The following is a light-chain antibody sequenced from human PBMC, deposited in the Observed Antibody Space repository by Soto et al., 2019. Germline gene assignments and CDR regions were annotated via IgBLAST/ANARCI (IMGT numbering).Light chain of an antibody. J-gene: IGKJ5*01. Sequence: ETMMTQSPDTLSVSLGERATLSCRASQSLRSSLAWYQQKPGQAPRLLIYDASGRATGIPDRFSGSESGTDFSLTISRLEPEDFAVYYCQLYRDSLSITFGQGTRLEIK. CDR1: QSLRSS. V-gene: IGKV3-20*01. CDR3: QLYRDSLSIT. CDR2: DAS.